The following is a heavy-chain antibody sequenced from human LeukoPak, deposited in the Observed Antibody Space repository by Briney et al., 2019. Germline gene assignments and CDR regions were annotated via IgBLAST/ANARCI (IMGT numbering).Heavy chain of an antibody. Sequence: AGGSLRLSCAASGFTFSSYAMSWVRQAPGKGLEWVSAISGSGGSTYYADSVKGRFTISRDNSRNTVFLEMNSLRPEDTAVYYCAKDYIVSSSPIYYYDYWGQGALVTVSS. J-gene: IGHJ4*02. CDR2: ISGSGGST. CDR1: GFTFSSYA. D-gene: IGHD6-6*01. CDR3: AKDYIVSSSPIYYYDY. V-gene: IGHV3-23*01.